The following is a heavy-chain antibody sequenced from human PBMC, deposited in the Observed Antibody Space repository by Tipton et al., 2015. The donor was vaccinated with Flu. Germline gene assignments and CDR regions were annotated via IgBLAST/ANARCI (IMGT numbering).Heavy chain of an antibody. Sequence: GSLRLSCAASGFTFSNYWMHWVRQAPGKGLVWVSRINSDGSGTVSADSVKGRFTISRDNAKNTLYLQMNGLTAEDTAVYYCVRDGRTAAAAYYYGMDVWGRGTTVRVSS. J-gene: IGHJ6*02. V-gene: IGHV3-74*03. CDR3: VRDGRTAAAAYYYGMDV. D-gene: IGHD6-13*01. CDR1: GFTFSNYW. CDR2: INSDGSGT.